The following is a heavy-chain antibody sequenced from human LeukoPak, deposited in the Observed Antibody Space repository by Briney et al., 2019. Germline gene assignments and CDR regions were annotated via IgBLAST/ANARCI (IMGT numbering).Heavy chain of an antibody. J-gene: IGHJ4*02. CDR3: ARSGSGYLRYYFDY. CDR1: GYSISSGYF. D-gene: IGHD5-12*01. CDR2: MYSSGST. V-gene: IGHV4-38-2*02. Sequence: SETLSLTCTVSGYSISSGYFWGWIRQPPGKGLEWIGSMYSSGSTYYNPSLKSRVTISVDTSKNQFSLKLSSVTAADTAVYYCARSGSGYLRYYFDYWGQGTLVTVSS.